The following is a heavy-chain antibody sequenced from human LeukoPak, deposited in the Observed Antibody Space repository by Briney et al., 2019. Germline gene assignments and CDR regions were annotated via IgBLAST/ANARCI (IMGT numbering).Heavy chain of an antibody. V-gene: IGHV3-23*01. CDR1: GFAFSSYA. Sequence: GGSLRFSCAASGFAFSSYAMTWVRQAPGKGLEWVSTIGNTGGDAYYADSVKGRFTISRDNSKNTLYLQMNTLRPEDTAVYYCARAYGDLAYWGQGTLVTVSS. CDR3: ARAYGDLAY. D-gene: IGHD4-17*01. CDR2: IGNTGGDA. J-gene: IGHJ4*02.